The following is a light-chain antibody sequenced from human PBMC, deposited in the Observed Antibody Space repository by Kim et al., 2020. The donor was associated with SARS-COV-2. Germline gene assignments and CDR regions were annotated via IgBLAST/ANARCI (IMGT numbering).Light chain of an antibody. CDR3: QKYNSAPWT. CDR1: QGISNS. V-gene: IGKV1-27*01. CDR2: GAS. Sequence: DIQMTQYPSSLSASVGDRLTITCRETQGISNSLAWYQQKPGKVPKLLIYGASTLQSGVPSRFSGSGSGTDFTLTISSLQPEDVETYYCQKYNSAPWTFGQGTKVDIK. J-gene: IGKJ1*01.